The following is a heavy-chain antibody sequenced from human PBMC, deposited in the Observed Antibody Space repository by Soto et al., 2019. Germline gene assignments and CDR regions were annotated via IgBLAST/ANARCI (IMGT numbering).Heavy chain of an antibody. V-gene: IGHV1-18*01. CDR3: ARENSYFDY. CDR1: GYTFSNFG. CDR2: ISAYNANA. J-gene: IGHJ4*02. Sequence: QIQLLQSGAEVKKPGASVKVTCKASGYTFSNFGISWVRQAPGQGLEWMGWISAYNANANYAQKFQGRLTMTADTSMSTAYMELRSLRSDDTAVYYCARENSYFDYWGQGTLVTVSS.